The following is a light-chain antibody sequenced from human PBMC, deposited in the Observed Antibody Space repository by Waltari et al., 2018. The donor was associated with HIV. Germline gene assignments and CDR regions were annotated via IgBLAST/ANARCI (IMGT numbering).Light chain of an antibody. CDR2: GAS. CDR3: QQFAGSVWT. J-gene: IGKJ1*01. CDR1: QRVRDSY. V-gene: IGKV3-20*01. Sequence: IVLTQSPGTMTLSPGERATLFCRASQRVRDSYLVWSQQKPGQAPRFLIDGASYRAPCIPDRVSGSGSGTDFTRTISRLDPEDFAVYYCQQFAGSVWTFGQGTRVEIK.